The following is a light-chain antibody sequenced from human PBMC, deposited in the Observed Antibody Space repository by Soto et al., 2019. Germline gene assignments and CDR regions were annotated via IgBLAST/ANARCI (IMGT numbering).Light chain of an antibody. Sequence: QSVLTQPPSASGTPGQRVTISCSGSSSNIGSYTVNWYQQLPGMAPKLLIYNNNQRPSGVPDRFSGSKSGTSASLAISGLQSEDEADYHCATWEDSLTGFVFGPGTKLTVL. CDR1: SSNIGSYT. CDR2: NNN. CDR3: ATWEDSLTGFV. J-gene: IGLJ1*01. V-gene: IGLV1-44*01.